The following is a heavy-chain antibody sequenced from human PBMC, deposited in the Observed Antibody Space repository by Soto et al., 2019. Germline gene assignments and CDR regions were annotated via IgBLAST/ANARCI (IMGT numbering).Heavy chain of an antibody. J-gene: IGHJ6*03. CDR3: AREPAYYDFWSGYQTLRNYYLDV. V-gene: IGHV4-34*01. CDR1: GGSFSGYY. D-gene: IGHD3-3*01. CDR2: INHSGSS. Sequence: PSETLSLTCAVYGGSFSGYYWSWVRQPPGEGLEWIGEINHSGSSKYNPALKSRVTISVDTYKKQVSLKLSSVTAADTAVYYCAREPAYYDFWSGYQTLRNYYLDVWGKGTTVTVSS.